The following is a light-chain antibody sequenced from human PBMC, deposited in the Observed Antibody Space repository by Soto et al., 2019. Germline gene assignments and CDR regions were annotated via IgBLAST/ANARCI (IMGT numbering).Light chain of an antibody. J-gene: IGKJ5*01. CDR2: DAS. CDR1: QSVSTS. CDR3: QQYNNWLT. Sequence: EIVLTQSPATLSLSPGERATLSCRASQSVSTSLAWYQQKPGQAPRLLIYDASNRATGIPARFSGSGSGTEFTLTISSLQSEDFAVYYCQQYNNWLTFGQGTRLEIK. V-gene: IGKV3-11*01.